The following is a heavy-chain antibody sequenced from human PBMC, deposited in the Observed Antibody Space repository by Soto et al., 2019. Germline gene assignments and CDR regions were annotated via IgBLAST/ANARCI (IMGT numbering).Heavy chain of an antibody. Sequence: PRGVLRLSCVASGFTFSSYVLHWVRQAPGKGLEWVAIISYDGGNSYLADSVKGRFTISRDNPKNTVSLQMNRLRGEDTAVYHCARNIGLAGSQYIDYWGQRTLVSVSS. V-gene: IGHV3-30*04. CDR1: GFTFSSYV. J-gene: IGHJ4*02. CDR2: ISYDGGNS. D-gene: IGHD6-13*01. CDR3: ARNIGLAGSQYIDY.